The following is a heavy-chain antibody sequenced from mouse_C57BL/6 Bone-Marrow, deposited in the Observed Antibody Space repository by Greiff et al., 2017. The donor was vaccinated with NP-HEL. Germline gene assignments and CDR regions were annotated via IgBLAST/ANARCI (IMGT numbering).Heavy chain of an antibody. Sequence: QVQLQQPGAELVKPGASVKMSCKASGYTFTSYWITWVKQRPGQGLEWIGDIYPGSGSTNYNEKFKSKATLTVDTSSSTAYMPRSSLTSDDSAVYYCARRPFGNSDYWGQGTTLTVSS. CDR2: IYPGSGST. CDR1: GYTFTSYW. J-gene: IGHJ2*01. CDR3: ARRPFGNSDY. V-gene: IGHV1-55*01. D-gene: IGHD2-1*01.